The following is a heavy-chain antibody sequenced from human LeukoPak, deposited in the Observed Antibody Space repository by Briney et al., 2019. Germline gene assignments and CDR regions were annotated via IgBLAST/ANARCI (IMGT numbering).Heavy chain of an antibody. Sequence: ASVKVSCKASGYTFTVYYIHWVRQAPGQRLEWMGWINPNSGGTNHAQKIQGRVTMTRDTSISTAYMELSRLTSDDTAVYYCARDGRGPWELRVWGQGTLVTVSS. CDR1: GYTFTVYY. CDR3: ARDGRGPWELRV. V-gene: IGHV1-2*02. J-gene: IGHJ4*02. D-gene: IGHD1-26*01. CDR2: INPNSGGT.